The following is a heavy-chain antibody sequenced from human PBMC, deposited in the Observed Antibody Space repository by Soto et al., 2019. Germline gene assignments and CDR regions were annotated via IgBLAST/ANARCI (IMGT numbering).Heavy chain of an antibody. Sequence: EVQLVESGGGLVQPGGSLRLSCAASRFTVSSNYMSWVRQAPGKGLEWVSVIYSGGSTYYADSVQGRFTISRDNSKNTLYLQLNSLRAEDTAVYYCARNKAAAGTYYYYYMDVWGKGTTVTVSS. CDR2: IYSGGST. J-gene: IGHJ6*03. CDR3: ARNKAAAGTYYYYYMDV. V-gene: IGHV3-66*01. CDR1: RFTVSSNY. D-gene: IGHD6-13*01.